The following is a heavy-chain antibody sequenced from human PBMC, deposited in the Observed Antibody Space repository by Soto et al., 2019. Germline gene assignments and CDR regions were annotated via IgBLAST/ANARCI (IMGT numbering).Heavy chain of an antibody. V-gene: IGHV3-74*01. CDR3: AKKVPGSNPLDS. CDR2: TNNDGSST. D-gene: IGHD1-1*01. CDR1: GFTFSYYW. Sequence: WGSLRLSCAASGFTFSYYWMHWVRQAPGKGLVWVSRTNNDGSSTRYADSVKGRFTISRDNAKNTLYLQMNSLRVEDTAVYYCAKKVPGSNPLDSWGQGALVTVSS. J-gene: IGHJ4*02.